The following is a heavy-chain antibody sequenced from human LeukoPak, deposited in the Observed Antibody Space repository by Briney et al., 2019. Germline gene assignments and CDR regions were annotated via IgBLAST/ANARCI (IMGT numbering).Heavy chain of an antibody. V-gene: IGHV1-69*04. Sequence: ASVKVSCKASGYTFTGYYMHWVRQAPGQGLEWMGRIIPILGIANYAQKFQGRVTITADKSTSTAYMELSSLRSEDTAVYYCARDSVVARFDPWGQGTLVTVSS. CDR1: GYTFTGYY. J-gene: IGHJ5*02. CDR3: ARDSVVARFDP. CDR2: IIPILGIA. D-gene: IGHD3-10*01.